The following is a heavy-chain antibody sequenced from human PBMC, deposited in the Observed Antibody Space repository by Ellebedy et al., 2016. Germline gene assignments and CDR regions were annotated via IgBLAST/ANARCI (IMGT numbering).Heavy chain of an antibody. V-gene: IGHV1-18*01. D-gene: IGHD2-2*01. CDR1: GYTFTSYG. J-gene: IGHJ6*02. CDR3: ASGPGQLPMSNPYYYGMDV. CDR2: ISAYNGNT. Sequence: ASVKVSXKASGYTFTSYGISWVRQAPGQGLEWMGWISAYNGNTNYAQKLQGRVTMTTDTSTSTAYMELRSLRSDDTAVYYCASGPGQLPMSNPYYYGMDVWGQGTTVTVSS.